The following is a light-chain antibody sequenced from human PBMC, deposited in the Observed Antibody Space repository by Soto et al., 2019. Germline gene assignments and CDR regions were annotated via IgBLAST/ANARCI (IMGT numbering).Light chain of an antibody. J-gene: IGLJ2*01. CDR2: AVN. CDR3: SSYARGNSLI. Sequence: QSVLTQPPSASGSPGQSVTISCTGTSNDVGGHDLVSWYQQYPGKAPKLILLAVNERPSGVPDRFSGSKSGNTAALTVSGLRTEDEADYYCSSYARGNSLIFGGGTKLTVL. V-gene: IGLV2-8*01. CDR1: SNDVGGHDL.